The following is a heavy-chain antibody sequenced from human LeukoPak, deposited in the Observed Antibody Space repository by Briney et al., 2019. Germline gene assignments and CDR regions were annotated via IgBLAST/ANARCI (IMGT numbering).Heavy chain of an antibody. CDR1: GGSFSGYY. CDR3: ARGSTIVLTDAPDAYDM. V-gene: IGHV4-34*01. Sequence: SETLSLTCAVYGGSFSGYYWSWIRQPPGKGLEWIGEINHSGSTNYNPSLKSRVTISVDTSKNQFSLKLSSVTAADTAVYYCARGSTIVLTDAPDAYDMWGQGTVVTVSS. CDR2: INHSGST. J-gene: IGHJ3*02. D-gene: IGHD2-2*01.